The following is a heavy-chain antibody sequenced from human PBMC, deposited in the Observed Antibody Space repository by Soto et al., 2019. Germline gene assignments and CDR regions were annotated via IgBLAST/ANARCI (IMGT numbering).Heavy chain of an antibody. CDR2: INPNSGGT. D-gene: IGHD3-22*01. Sequence: QVQLVQSGAEVKKPGASVKVSCKASGYTFTGYYMHWVRQAPGQGLEWMGWINPNSGGTNYAQKFQGRVTMTRDTSISPAYMELSRLRSDDTAVYYCARAEYYYDSSGYPHYYFDYWGQGTLVTVSS. V-gene: IGHV1-2*02. CDR3: ARAEYYYDSSGYPHYYFDY. CDR1: GYTFTGYY. J-gene: IGHJ4*02.